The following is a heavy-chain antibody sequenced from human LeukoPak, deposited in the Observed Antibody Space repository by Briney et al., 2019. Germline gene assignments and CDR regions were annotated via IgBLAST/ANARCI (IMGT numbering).Heavy chain of an antibody. J-gene: IGHJ6*03. CDR2: ISGGSNFI. CDR3: ARLYNSYYYMDV. V-gene: IGHV3-21*01. CDR1: GFTFSSYA. Sequence: GGSLRLSCAASGFTFSSYAMSWVRQAPGKGLEWVSAISGGSNFIYYADSVKGRFTISRDNAQNSLFLQMNSLRAEDTAVYYCARLYNSYYYMDVWGKGTTVTVSS.